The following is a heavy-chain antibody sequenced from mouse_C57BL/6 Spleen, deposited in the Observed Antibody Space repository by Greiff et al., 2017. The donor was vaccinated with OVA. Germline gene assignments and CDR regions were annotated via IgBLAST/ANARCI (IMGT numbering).Heavy chain of an antibody. V-gene: IGHV3-6*01. D-gene: IGHD2-4*01. Sequence: EVQRVESRPGLVKPSQSLSLTCSVTGYSITSGYYWNWIRQFPGNKLEWMGYISYDGSNNYNPSLKNRISITRDTSKNQFFLKLNSVTTEDTATYYCARDDDYDGFAYWGQGTLVTVSA. CDR1: GYSITSGYY. CDR2: ISYDGSN. J-gene: IGHJ3*01. CDR3: ARDDDYDGFAY.